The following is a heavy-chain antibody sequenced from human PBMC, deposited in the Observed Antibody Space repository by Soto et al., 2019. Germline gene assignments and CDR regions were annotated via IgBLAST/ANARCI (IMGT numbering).Heavy chain of an antibody. CDR3: AKDLFMITFGGVIVRGPIMDG. D-gene: IGHD3-16*02. J-gene: IGHJ6*03. Sequence: GGSLRLSCAASGFTFSSYAMSWVRQAPGKGLEWVSAISGSGGSTYYADSVKGRFTISRDNSKNTLYLQMNSLRAEDTAVYYCAKDLFMITFGGVIVRGPIMDGSGKATTVTVSS. CDR2: ISGSGGST. CDR1: GFTFSSYA. V-gene: IGHV3-23*01.